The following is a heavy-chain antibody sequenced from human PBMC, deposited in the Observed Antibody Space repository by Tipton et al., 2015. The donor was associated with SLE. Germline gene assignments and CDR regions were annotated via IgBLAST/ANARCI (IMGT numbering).Heavy chain of an antibody. CDR3: ARGPVDTAMVAPFDY. J-gene: IGHJ4*02. D-gene: IGHD5-18*01. V-gene: IGHV4-34*01. CDR1: GGSFSGYY. Sequence: TLSLTCAVYGGSFSGYYWSWIRQPPGKGLEWIGEINHSGSTNYNPSLKSRVTISVDTSKNQFSLKLSSVTAADTAVYYCARGPVDTAMVAPFDYWGQGTLVTVSS. CDR2: INHSGST.